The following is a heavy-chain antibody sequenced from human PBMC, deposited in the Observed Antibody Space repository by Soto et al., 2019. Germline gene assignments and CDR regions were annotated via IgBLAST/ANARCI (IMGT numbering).Heavy chain of an antibody. V-gene: IGHV3-30-3*01. Sequence: LRLSFAASGFTFIDYAMHWVRQAPGKGLEWVAIISFDGSNEHYADSVQGRFTISRDNSENTLYLQMNSLRADDTAVYYCARPAATVIFYSGMDVWGQGTTVTVSS. D-gene: IGHD4-17*01. J-gene: IGHJ6*02. CDR2: ISFDGSNE. CDR3: ARPAATVIFYSGMDV. CDR1: GFTFIDYA.